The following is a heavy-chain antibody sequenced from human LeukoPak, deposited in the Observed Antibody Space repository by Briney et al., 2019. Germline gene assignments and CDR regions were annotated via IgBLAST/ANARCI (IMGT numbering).Heavy chain of an antibody. D-gene: IGHD5-12*01. CDR2: INHSGST. J-gene: IGHJ4*02. V-gene: IGHV4-34*01. CDR3: ARAYPGYSGYGPFDY. CDR1: GGSFSGYY. Sequence: SETLSLTCAVYGGSFSGYYWSWIRQPPGKGLEWIGEINHSGSTNYNPSLKSRVTISVDTSKNQFSLKLTSVTAADTAVYYCARAYPGYSGYGPFDYWGQGTLVTVSS.